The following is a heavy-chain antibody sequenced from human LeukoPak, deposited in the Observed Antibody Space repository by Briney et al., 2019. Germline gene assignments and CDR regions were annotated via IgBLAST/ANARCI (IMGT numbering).Heavy chain of an antibody. Sequence: GGSLRLSCAASGFTFSTYEMTWVRQSPGKGLEWVSYISRGGNTLYYADSVKGRFTISRDNVKNSLYLQMNSLRAEDTAVYYCARDPYSGSYGPYYYYYMDVWGEGTTVTISS. J-gene: IGHJ6*03. CDR2: ISRGGNTL. D-gene: IGHD1-26*01. V-gene: IGHV3-48*03. CDR3: ARDPYSGSYGPYYYYYMDV. CDR1: GFTFSTYE.